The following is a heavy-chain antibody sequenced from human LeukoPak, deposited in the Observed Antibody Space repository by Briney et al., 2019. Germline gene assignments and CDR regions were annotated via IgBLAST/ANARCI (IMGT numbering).Heavy chain of an antibody. D-gene: IGHD2-8*02. CDR3: ARHEWTLLGMPGTRRDYSNMDV. CDR1: GDSISTSSYY. V-gene: IGHV4-39*01. Sequence: SETLSLTCTVSGDSISTSSYYWGWIRQPPGKGLECIGSIFYNGITDDNPSLKSRVTISVDSSKNQFSLKMRFVTAADTAVYYCARHEWTLLGMPGTRRDYSNMDVWGEGTTVIVSS. J-gene: IGHJ6*04. CDR2: IFYNGIT.